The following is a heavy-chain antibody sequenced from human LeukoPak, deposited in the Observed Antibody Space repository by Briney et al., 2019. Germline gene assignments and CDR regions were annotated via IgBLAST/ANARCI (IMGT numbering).Heavy chain of an antibody. J-gene: IGHJ3*02. CDR2: IYSGGST. V-gene: IGHV3-53*01. Sequence: GGSLRLSCAASGFTVSSNYMGWVRQAPGKGLEWVSVIYSGGSTYYADSVKGRFTISRDNSKNTLYLQMNSLRAEDTAVYYCARCDLGAFDIWGQGTMVTVSS. CDR3: ARCDLGAFDI. CDR1: GFTVSSNY. D-gene: IGHD2-21*02.